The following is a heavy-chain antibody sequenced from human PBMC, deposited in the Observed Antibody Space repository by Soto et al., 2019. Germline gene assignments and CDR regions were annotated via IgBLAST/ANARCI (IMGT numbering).Heavy chain of an antibody. J-gene: IGHJ4*02. CDR2: IYYSGST. V-gene: IGHV4-59*08. Sequence: QVQLQESGPGLVKPSETLSLTCTVSGGSISSYYWSWIRQPPGKGLEWIGYIYYSGSTNYNPSLKSRVTISVDTSKNQFSLKLSSVTAADTAVYYCALTTVTVDYWGQGTLVTVSS. CDR1: GGSISSYY. CDR3: ALTTVTVDY. D-gene: IGHD4-17*01.